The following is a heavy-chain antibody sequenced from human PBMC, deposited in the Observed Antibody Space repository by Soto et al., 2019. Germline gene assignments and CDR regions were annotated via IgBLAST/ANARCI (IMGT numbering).Heavy chain of an antibody. CDR3: ARDLGNKHYYYFY. Sequence: SVKVSCKASGYTFTGYYMHWVRHAPGQGLEWMGGINPNFGNANYAQKFQGRVTITADESTSTAYMELSSLRSEDTAVYYCARDLGNKHYYYFYWGQGTLVTVSS. V-gene: IGHV1-69*13. CDR1: GYTFTGYY. CDR2: INPNFGNA. J-gene: IGHJ4*02. D-gene: IGHD2-21*02.